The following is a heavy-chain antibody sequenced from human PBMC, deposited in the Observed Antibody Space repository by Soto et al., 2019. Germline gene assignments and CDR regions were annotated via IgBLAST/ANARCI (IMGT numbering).Heavy chain of an antibody. CDR1: AFTFIKFA. CDR3: AKGQHGPLYIYDSAGFHADDAFDM. CDR2: ISGKGDKA. J-gene: IGHJ3*02. Sequence: LQLLQSGGGLAQPGGSLRLSCEAPAFTFIKFAMSWVRQAPGKGLEWVSVISGKGDKAYYAESVKGRFSISRDNSNNTLYLQLNNLRPEVTAIYYCAKGQHGPLYIYDSAGFHADDAFDMWGQGTVVSVSS. D-gene: IGHD3-22*01. V-gene: IGHV3-23*01.